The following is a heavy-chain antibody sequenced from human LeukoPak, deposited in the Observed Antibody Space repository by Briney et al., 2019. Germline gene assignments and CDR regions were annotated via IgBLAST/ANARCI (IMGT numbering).Heavy chain of an antibody. J-gene: IGHJ4*02. CDR1: GGSISSYY. CDR2: IHYSESI. CDR3: ASGRPLGFDY. Sequence: NPSETLSLTCTISGGSISSYYWSWIRQPPGKGLEWIGYIHYSESINYNPSLKSRVTILLDTSKNQFSLMLNSMTAADTAVYYCASGRPLGFDYWGQGTLVTVSS. D-gene: IGHD1-26*01. V-gene: IGHV4-59*01.